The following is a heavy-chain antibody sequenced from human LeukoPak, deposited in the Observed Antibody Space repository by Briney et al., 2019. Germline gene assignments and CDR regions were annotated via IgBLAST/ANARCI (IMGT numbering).Heavy chain of an antibody. J-gene: IGHJ6*03. V-gene: IGHV1-18*01. CDR3: ARVKGSCSSTSCYHSYYYYMDV. D-gene: IGHD2-2*01. Sequence: ASVKVSCKASGYTFTSYGISWVRQAPGQGLEWMGWISAYNGNTNYAQKLQGRVTMTTDTSTSTAYMELRSLRSDDTAVYYCARVKGSCSSTSCYHSYYYYMDVWGKGTTVTVSS. CDR1: GYTFTSYG. CDR2: ISAYNGNT.